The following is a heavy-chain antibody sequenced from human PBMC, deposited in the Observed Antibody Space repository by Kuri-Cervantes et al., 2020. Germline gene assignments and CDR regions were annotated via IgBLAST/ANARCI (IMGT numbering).Heavy chain of an antibody. CDR3: ARGSGNYDILTGYHQLDY. V-gene: IGHV3-23*01. Sequence: GGSLRLSCAASGFTFSSYAMSWVRQAPGKGLEWVSAISGSGGSTYYADSVKGRFTISRDNSKNTLYLQMNSLRAGDTAVYYCARGSGNYDILTGYHQLDYWGQGTLVTVSS. CDR1: GFTFSSYA. D-gene: IGHD3-9*01. CDR2: ISGSGGST. J-gene: IGHJ4*02.